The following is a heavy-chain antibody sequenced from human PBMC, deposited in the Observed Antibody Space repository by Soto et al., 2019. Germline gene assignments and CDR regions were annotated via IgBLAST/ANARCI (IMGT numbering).Heavy chain of an antibody. CDR3: ARGQLRFLEWSLTYYYYGMDV. V-gene: IGHV6-1*01. CDR2: TYYRSKWYN. Sequence: SQTLSLTCAISGDSVSSNSAAWNWIRQSPSRGLEWLGRTYYRSKWYNDYAVSVKSRITINPDTPKNQFSLQLNSVTPEDTAVYYCARGQLRFLEWSLTYYYYGMDVWGQGTTVTVSS. J-gene: IGHJ6*02. CDR1: GDSVSSNSAA. D-gene: IGHD3-3*01.